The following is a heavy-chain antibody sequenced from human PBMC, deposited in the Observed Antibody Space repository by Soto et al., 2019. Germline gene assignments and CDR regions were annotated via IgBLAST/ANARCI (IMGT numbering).Heavy chain of an antibody. J-gene: IGHJ6*02. CDR2: ISGSGGST. D-gene: IGHD3-3*01. Sequence: EVQLLESGGGLVQPGGSLRLSCAASGFTFSSDAMSWVRQAPGKGLEWVSAISGSGGSTYYADSVKGRFTISRDNSKNTLYLQMNSLRAEDTAVYYCAKSQYYDFWSGYPPGYGMDVWGQGTTVTVSS. CDR1: GFTFSSDA. V-gene: IGHV3-23*01. CDR3: AKSQYYDFWSGYPPGYGMDV.